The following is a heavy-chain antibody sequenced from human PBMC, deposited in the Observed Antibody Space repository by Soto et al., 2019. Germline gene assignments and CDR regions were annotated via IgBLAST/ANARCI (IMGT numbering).Heavy chain of an antibody. V-gene: IGHV4-4*02. D-gene: IGHD1-7*01. CDR2: IYHRGST. Sequence: QVQLQESGPGLVKPSGTLSLTCAVSGGSISSSNWWSWVRQPPGKGLEWIGEIYHRGSTNYNPSLKSRVPVSVDKSKDQSSLQLSPVTAAATAGYYWARERTATTNKLDFDYWGQGTVVTVSS. CDR3: ARERTATTNKLDFDY. CDR1: GGSISSSNW. J-gene: IGHJ4*02.